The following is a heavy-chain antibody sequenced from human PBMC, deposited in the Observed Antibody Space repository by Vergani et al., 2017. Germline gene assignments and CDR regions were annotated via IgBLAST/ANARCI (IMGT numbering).Heavy chain of an antibody. CDR1: GGSISSYY. V-gene: IGHV4-59*08. J-gene: IGHJ3*02. Sequence: QLQLQESGPGLVKPSETLSLTCTVSGGSISSYYWSCIRQPPGKGLEWIGYIYYSGSTNYNPSLKSRVTISVDTSKNQFSLKLSSVTAADTAVYYCARAMIVVGGRAFDIWGQGTMVTVSS. CDR2: IYYSGST. D-gene: IGHD3-22*01. CDR3: ARAMIVVGGRAFDI.